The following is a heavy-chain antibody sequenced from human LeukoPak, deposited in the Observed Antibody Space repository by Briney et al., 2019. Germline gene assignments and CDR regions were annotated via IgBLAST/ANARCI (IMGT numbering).Heavy chain of an antibody. CDR3: ARGRYYYGSGSYPPFDY. V-gene: IGHV4-34*01. Sequence: PETLSLTCAVYGGSFSGYYWSWIRQPPGKGLEWIGEINHSGSTNYNPSLKSRVTISVDTSKNQFSLKLSSVTAADTAVYYCARGRYYYGSGSYPPFDYWGQGTLVTVSS. CDR2: INHSGST. D-gene: IGHD3-10*01. J-gene: IGHJ4*02. CDR1: GGSFSGYY.